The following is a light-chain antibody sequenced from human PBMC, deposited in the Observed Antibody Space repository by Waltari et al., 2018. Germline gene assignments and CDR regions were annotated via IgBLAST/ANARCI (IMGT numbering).Light chain of an antibody. Sequence: EIVLTQSPGTLSLSPGERATLSCRASQSVYTFLAWYQQKPGPPPRLLIYETSKRATGTPARFSGSGSGTDFTLTISSLEPEDSAVYYCQQRANWPPLTFGGGTKVEI. CDR1: QSVYTF. CDR3: QQRANWPPLT. V-gene: IGKV3-11*01. J-gene: IGKJ4*01. CDR2: ETS.